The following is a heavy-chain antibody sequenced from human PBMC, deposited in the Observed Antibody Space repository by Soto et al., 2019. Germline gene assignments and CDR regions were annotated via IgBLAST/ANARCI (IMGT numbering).Heavy chain of an antibody. CDR3: ASGPYGDYTRNDAFDI. Sequence: SETLSLTCTVSGGSISSYYWSWIRQPPGKGLEWIGYIYYSGSTNYNPSLKSRVTISVDTSKNQFSLKLSSVTAADTAVYYCASGPYGDYTRNDAFDIWGQGTMVTVSS. CDR1: GGSISSYY. J-gene: IGHJ3*02. CDR2: IYYSGST. V-gene: IGHV4-59*01. D-gene: IGHD4-17*01.